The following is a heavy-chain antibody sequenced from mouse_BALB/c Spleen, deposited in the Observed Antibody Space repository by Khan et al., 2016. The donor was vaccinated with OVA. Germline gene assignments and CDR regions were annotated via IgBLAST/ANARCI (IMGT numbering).Heavy chain of an antibody. D-gene: IGHD1-1*01. CDR3: ARSGTTVVAYWYFDV. CDR1: GYSITSGYS. V-gene: IGHV3-1*02. J-gene: IGHJ1*01. Sequence: EVQLQESGPDLVKPSQSLSLTCTVTGYSITSGYSWHWIRQFPGNKLEWMGYIHYSGTTNYNPSLKSRISITRDTSKNQFFLRLNSVTTEDTATYYCARSGTTVVAYWYFDVWGAGTTVTVSS. CDR2: IHYSGTT.